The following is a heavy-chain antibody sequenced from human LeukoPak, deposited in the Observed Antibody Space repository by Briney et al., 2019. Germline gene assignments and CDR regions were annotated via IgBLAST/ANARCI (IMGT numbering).Heavy chain of an antibody. V-gene: IGHV1-69*13. CDR3: ARDSGWNDAAFEI. J-gene: IGHJ3*02. CDR1: GGTFSSYA. CDR2: IIPIFGTA. Sequence: ASVKVSCKASGGTFSSYAISWVRQAPGQGLEWMGGIIPIFGTANYAQKFQGRVTITADESTSTAYMELSSLRSEDTAVYYCARDSGWNDAAFEIWGQGTMVTVSS. D-gene: IGHD1-1*01.